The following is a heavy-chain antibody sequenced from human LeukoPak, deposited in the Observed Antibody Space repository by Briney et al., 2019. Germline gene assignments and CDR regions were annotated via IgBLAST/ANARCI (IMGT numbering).Heavy chain of an antibody. J-gene: IGHJ4*02. Sequence: PGGSLRLSCTASGFTFGDYTMSWFRQAPGKGLEWVGFIRSKAYGGTTEYAASVKGRFTISRDDSKSIAYLQMNSLKTEDTAVYYCTRERRESWEPLWFDYWGQGTLVTVSS. CDR3: TRERRESWEPLWFDY. D-gene: IGHD1-26*01. CDR1: GFTFGDYT. CDR2: IRSKAYGGTT. V-gene: IGHV3-49*03.